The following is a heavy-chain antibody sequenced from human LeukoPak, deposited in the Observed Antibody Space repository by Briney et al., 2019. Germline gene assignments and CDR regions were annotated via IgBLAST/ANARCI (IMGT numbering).Heavy chain of an antibody. D-gene: IGHD6-19*01. J-gene: IGHJ2*01. Sequence: SETLSLTCTVSGGSISSYYWSWIRQPPGKGLEWIGYIYYSGSTNYNPSLKSRVTISVDTSKNQFSLKLSSVTAADTAVYYCARVCRYSSGRYPLWYFDLWGRGTLVTVSS. CDR2: IYYSGST. V-gene: IGHV4-59*01. CDR3: ARVCRYSSGRYPLWYFDL. CDR1: GGSISSYY.